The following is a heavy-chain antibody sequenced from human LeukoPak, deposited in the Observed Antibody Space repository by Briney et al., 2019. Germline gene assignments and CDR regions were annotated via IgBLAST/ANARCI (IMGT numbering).Heavy chain of an antibody. CDR2: ISGSGRSS. CDR1: GFTFSSYA. CDR3: GGSVGLPFLEWLLWRGYFDY. D-gene: IGHD3-3*01. Sequence: PGGSLRLSCAASGFTFSSYAVSWVRQAPGKGLEWVSAISGSGRSSYYADSVKGRFTISRDNSKNTLYLQMNSLRAEDTAVYCCGGSVGLPFLEWLLWRGYFDYWGQGPLVTVSS. J-gene: IGHJ4*02. V-gene: IGHV3-23*01.